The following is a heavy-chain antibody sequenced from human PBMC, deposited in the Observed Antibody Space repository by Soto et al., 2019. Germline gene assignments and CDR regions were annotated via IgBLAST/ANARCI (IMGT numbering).Heavy chain of an antibody. J-gene: IGHJ6*02. Sequence: PGGSLRLSCAASGFTLSNHDMYWVRQATGKSLEWVSAIGIGGDTYYPASVKGRFTISRQNAKNSLYLQMNNLRAGDTAVYYCARGPGSPRYYNCMDVWGQGTTVTVSS. CDR1: GFTLSNHD. CDR2: IGIGGDT. V-gene: IGHV3-13*01. D-gene: IGHD7-27*01. CDR3: ARGPGSPRYYNCMDV.